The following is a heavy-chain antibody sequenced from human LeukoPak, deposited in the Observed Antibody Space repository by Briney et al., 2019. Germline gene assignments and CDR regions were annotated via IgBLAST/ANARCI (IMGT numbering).Heavy chain of an antibody. D-gene: IGHD6-19*01. J-gene: IGHJ4*02. Sequence: GGSLRLSCAASGFTFSSYGMSWVRQAPGKGLKGRFTISRDNSKNTLYLQMNSLRADDTAVYYCAKTIAVAGEGWYFDYWGQGILVTVSS. V-gene: IGHV3-23*01. CDR3: AKTIAVAGEGWYFDY. CDR1: GFTFSSYG.